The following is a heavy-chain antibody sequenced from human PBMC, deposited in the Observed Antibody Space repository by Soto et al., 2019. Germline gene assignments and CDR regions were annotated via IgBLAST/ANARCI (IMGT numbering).Heavy chain of an antibody. CDR1: GCSISSSSYY. Sequence: PSETLSLTCTSSGCSISSSSYYWGWIRQRPGKGLEWIGSIYYSWSTYYNPSLKSRVTISVDTSKNQFSLKLSSVTAGDTAVYFCASYHSSSWYGSYYYCIEVWGQGTKVTVSS. V-gene: IGHV4-39*01. CDR2: IYYSWST. D-gene: IGHD6-13*01. CDR3: ASYHSSSWYGSYYYCIEV. J-gene: IGHJ6*02.